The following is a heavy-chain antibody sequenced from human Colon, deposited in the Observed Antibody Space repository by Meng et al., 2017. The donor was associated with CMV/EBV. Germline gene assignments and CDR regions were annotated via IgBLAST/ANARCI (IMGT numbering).Heavy chain of an antibody. Sequence: SFPLYFWTWIRQAPGKGLEWIGDIDPRGSTNYNPSLKSRLTISADTSKNQFSLKLTSVTAADTAVYYCARGRSMTGQGVYYFNGLDVWGQGALVTVSS. CDR1: SFPLYF. D-gene: IGHD3-9*01. J-gene: IGHJ6*02. V-gene: IGHV4-34*01. CDR3: ARGRSMTGQGVYYFNGLDV. CDR2: IDPRGST.